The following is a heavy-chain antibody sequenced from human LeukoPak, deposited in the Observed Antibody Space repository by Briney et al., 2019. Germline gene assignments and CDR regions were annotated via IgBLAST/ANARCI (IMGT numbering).Heavy chain of an antibody. CDR3: ARDGYCSSSSCYSSHYYYYGMDV. CDR2: ISAYNGNT. CDR1: GYTFTSYG. V-gene: IGHV1-18*01. J-gene: IGHJ6*02. Sequence: ASVKVSCKASGYTFTSYGISWVRQAPGQGLERMGWISAYNGNTNYAQKLQGRVTMTTDTSTSTACMELRSLRSDDTAVYYCARDGYCSSSSCYSSHYYYYGMDVWGQGTTVTVSS. D-gene: IGHD2-2*01.